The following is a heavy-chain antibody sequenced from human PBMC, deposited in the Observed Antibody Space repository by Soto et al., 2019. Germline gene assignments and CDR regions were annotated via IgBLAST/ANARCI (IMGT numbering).Heavy chain of an antibody. Sequence: SETLSLTCTVSGGSISRYYWTWIRQPPGKGLEWIGNIYYSGSTNYNPSLKSRLTISVDTSKNQFSLRLSSVTAADTAVYYCESGIAVAGKWLAPRGPGPLVTVSS. CDR2: IYYSGST. V-gene: IGHV4-59*01. CDR3: ESGIAVAGKWLAP. CDR1: GGSISRYY. D-gene: IGHD6-13*01. J-gene: IGHJ4*01.